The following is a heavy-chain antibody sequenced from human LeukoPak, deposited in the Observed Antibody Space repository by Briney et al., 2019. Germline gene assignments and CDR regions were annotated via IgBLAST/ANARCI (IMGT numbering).Heavy chain of an antibody. Sequence: GGSLRLSCAASGFTFSSYSMNWVRQAPGKGLEWVSYISYRTTPIYYADSVKGRFTVTRDNAKNSVYLQMNSLRAEDTAVYYCARVLRYCSSGNCYSGGLGYMDVWGKGTTVTISS. CDR3: ARVLRYCSSGNCYSGGLGYMDV. CDR1: GFTFSSYS. V-gene: IGHV3-48*01. D-gene: IGHD2-15*01. CDR2: ISYRTTPI. J-gene: IGHJ6*03.